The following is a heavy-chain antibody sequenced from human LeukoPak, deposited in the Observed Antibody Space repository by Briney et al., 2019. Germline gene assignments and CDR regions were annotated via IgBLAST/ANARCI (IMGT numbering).Heavy chain of an antibody. CDR2: IYYSVST. Sequence: SETLSLTCTFSGVSISTYYWSWIRQSPGKGLEWIGNIYYSVSTNYNPSLKSRVTMSVDTSKNQFSLKLSSVTAADRAVYYCARSGGWVTAYWYFDSWGRGTPVTVSS. D-gene: IGHD2-21*02. V-gene: IGHV4-59*12. J-gene: IGHJ2*01. CDR3: ARSGGWVTAYWYFDS. CDR1: GVSISTYY.